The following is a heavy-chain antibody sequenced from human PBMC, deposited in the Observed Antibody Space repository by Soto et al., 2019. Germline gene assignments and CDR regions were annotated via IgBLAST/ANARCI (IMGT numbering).Heavy chain of an antibody. J-gene: IGHJ6*02. Sequence: VASVKVSCKASGYTFTSYAMHWVRQAPGQRLEWMGWINAGNGNTKYSQKFQGRVTITRDTSASTAYMELSSLRSEDTAVYYCASGRMNYYDSSGYRPGHYYYYGMDVWGQGTTVTVSS. CDR1: GYTFTSYA. CDR2: INAGNGNT. V-gene: IGHV1-3*01. CDR3: ASGRMNYYDSSGYRPGHYYYYGMDV. D-gene: IGHD3-22*01.